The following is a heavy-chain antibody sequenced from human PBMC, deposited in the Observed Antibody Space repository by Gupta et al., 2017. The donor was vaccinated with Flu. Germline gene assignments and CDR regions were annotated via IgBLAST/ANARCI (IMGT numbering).Heavy chain of an antibody. CDR2: INQDGSEK. CDR3: ARAGPYLADYGELAD. J-gene: IGHJ4*02. V-gene: IGHV3-7*01. Sequence: EMQLVESGGTLVQPWWSLRLSCAASGFSFSRYWMTWVRQAPGKGLEWVANINQDGSEKYYVDSVKGRFTISRDNAQNSLYLQMSNLRVEDTAMYYCARAGPYLADYGELADWGQGTLVTVSS. CDR1: GFSFSRYW. D-gene: IGHD4-17*01.